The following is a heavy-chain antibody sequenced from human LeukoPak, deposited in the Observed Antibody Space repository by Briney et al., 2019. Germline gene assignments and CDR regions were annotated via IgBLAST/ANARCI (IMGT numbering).Heavy chain of an antibody. J-gene: IGHJ4*02. V-gene: IGHV3-43D*04. Sequence: GGSLRLSCTASGFTFENYAMHWVRQAPGKGLEWVSLISWTGDSTYYADSVKGRFTISRDNSKNSLYLQMDSLRAEDTAVYYCAREDRYGHFDYWGQGTLVTVSS. CDR3: AREDRYGHFDY. CDR1: GFTFENYA. CDR2: ISWTGDST. D-gene: IGHD3-16*01.